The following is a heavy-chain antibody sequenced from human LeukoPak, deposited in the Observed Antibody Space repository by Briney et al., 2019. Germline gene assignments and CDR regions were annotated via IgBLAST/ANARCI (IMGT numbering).Heavy chain of an antibody. J-gene: IGHJ6*02. CDR1: GGSFSDYY. V-gene: IGHV4-34*01. Sequence: PSETLSLTCAVYGGSFSDYYWNWIRQSPGKGLEWIWEINHSGSTNYNPSLKSRVTISVDTSQNQFSLTVSSVTAADTAVYYCARDNVVVLADGAWEYYYGTDVWGQGTTVTVSS. CDR2: INHSGST. D-gene: IGHD2-15*01. CDR3: ARDNVVVLADGAWEYYYGTDV.